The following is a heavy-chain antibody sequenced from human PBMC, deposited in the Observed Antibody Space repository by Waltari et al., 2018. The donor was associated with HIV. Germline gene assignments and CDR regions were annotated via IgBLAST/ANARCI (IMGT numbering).Heavy chain of an antibody. V-gene: IGHV3-48*01. CDR2: ISSSGSAL. Sequence: EVQLVESGGGLVQPGGSLRLSCAAPGFTFSRYRVNWVRQAPGKGLEWVSYISSSGSALYYADSVKGRFSISRDNAKNSLYLQLNSLRGEDTAVYYCARDRQFAFDYWGQGTLVTVSS. D-gene: IGHD2-15*01. J-gene: IGHJ4*02. CDR1: GFTFSRYR. CDR3: ARDRQFAFDY.